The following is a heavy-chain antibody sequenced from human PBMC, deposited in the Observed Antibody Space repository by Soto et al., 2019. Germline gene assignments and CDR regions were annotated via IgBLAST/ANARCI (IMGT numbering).Heavy chain of an antibody. CDR1: GFTFSSYW. Sequence: VHLEETGGGLGQPGGSLRLSCAASGFTFSSYWMNWVRQAPGKGLEWVANINQDGNEDNLLDSVKGRFTISRDNAKNSLFLQMNSLRVDDTAVYYFARTGDGHHDFLDYWGQGALVSVSS. J-gene: IGHJ4*02. D-gene: IGHD1-1*01. CDR2: INQDGNED. V-gene: IGHV3-7*01. CDR3: ARTGDGHHDFLDY.